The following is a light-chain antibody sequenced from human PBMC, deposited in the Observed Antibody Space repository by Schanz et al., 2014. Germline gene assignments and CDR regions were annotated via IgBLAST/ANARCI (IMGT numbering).Light chain of an antibody. CDR2: DNS. V-gene: IGLV1-40*01. CDR3: AAWDDSLNGLV. Sequence: QSVLTQPPSVSGAPGQRVTISCTGSSSNIGAHYDVHWYQQVPGSVPKVIIYDNSKRPSGVPDRFSGSRSGTSASLAISGLQSEAEADYYCAAWDDSLNGLVFGGGTKLTVL. CDR1: SSNIGAHYD. J-gene: IGLJ2*01.